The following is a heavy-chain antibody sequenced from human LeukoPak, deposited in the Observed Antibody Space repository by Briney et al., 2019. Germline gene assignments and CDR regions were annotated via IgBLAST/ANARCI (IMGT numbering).Heavy chain of an antibody. J-gene: IGHJ4*02. D-gene: IGHD2-2*02. Sequence: GASVKVSCKTSGYTFMSYGLSWVRQAPGQGLECMGWISAYNGSTNYAQKLQGRVTMTTDTSTSTAYIELRSLTFDDTAVYFCARDCPTASCYSGHWGQGTLVTVSS. CDR1: GYTFMSYG. V-gene: IGHV1-18*01. CDR3: ARDCPTASCYSGH. CDR2: ISAYNGST.